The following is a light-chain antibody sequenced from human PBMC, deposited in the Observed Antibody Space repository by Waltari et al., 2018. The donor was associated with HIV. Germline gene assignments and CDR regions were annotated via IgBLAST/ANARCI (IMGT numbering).Light chain of an antibody. CDR3: AAWTDSLTAVV. CDR1: SSNIGSYY. CDR2: RNN. Sequence: QSVLPQPHSASGTPGPRVTFSCSGRSSNIGSYYVYWYQQLPGTAPKLLIYRNNQRPSGVPDRFSGSKSGTSASLAINGLRSEDEADYYCAAWTDSLTAVVFGGGTKLSVL. V-gene: IGLV1-47*01. J-gene: IGLJ2*01.